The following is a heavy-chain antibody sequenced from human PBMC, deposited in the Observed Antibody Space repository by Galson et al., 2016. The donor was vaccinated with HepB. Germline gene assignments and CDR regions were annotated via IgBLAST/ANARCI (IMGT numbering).Heavy chain of an antibody. V-gene: IGHV1-69*13. CDR1: GGTFSKYA. CDR2: IIPLFGTS. Sequence: SVKVSCKASGGTFSKYAISWVRQAPGQGLEWVGGIIPLFGTSNYAQKFQGRVSITADATTTTVYMATGSLRSEDTAVYFCAWMFSYDGTYRQLPPADLWGQGTLVTVSS. D-gene: IGHD1-7*01. J-gene: IGHJ5*02. CDR3: AWMFSYDGTYRQLPPADL.